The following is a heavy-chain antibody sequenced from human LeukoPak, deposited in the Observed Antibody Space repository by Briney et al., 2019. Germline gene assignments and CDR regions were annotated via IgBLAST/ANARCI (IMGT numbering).Heavy chain of an antibody. CDR1: GFTFSSYA. CDR2: ISGSTI. D-gene: IGHD3-10*01. J-gene: IGHJ6*03. V-gene: IGHV3-69-1*02. CDR3: ASSAPYYYYMDV. Sequence: SGGSLRLSCAASGFTFSSYAMSWVRQAPGKGLEWVSAISGSTIYYADSVKGRFTISRDNAKNSLYLQMNSLRAEDTAVYYCASSAPYYYYMDVWGKGTTVTISS.